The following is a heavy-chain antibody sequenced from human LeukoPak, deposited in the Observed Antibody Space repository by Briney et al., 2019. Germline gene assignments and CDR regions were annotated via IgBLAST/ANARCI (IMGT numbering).Heavy chain of an antibody. D-gene: IGHD7-27*01. CDR1: GFTVSSNY. CDR2: IYSGGST. CDR3: ARGRLGKYYFDY. Sequence: GGSLRLSCAASGFTVSSNYMSWVRQAPGKGLEWVSVIYSGGSTYYADSVKGRFTISRDNSKNTLYLRMNSLRAEDTAVYYCARGRLGKYYFDYWGQGTLVTVSS. J-gene: IGHJ4*02. V-gene: IGHV3-53*01.